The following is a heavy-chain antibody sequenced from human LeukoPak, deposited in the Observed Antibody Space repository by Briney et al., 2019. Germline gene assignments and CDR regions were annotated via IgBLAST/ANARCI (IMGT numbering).Heavy chain of an antibody. Sequence: AGGSLRLSCAASGFTFSTYSMIWVRQAPGKGLEWVSAISSDRFYIYFADSVRGRFTISRDNAKNSLYLQMNSLRAEDTAVYYCARRKYDCSGGSCYGFAFDIWGQGTMVTVSS. D-gene: IGHD2-15*01. J-gene: IGHJ3*02. CDR3: ARRKYDCSGGSCYGFAFDI. CDR2: ISSDRFYI. CDR1: GFTFSTYS. V-gene: IGHV3-21*01.